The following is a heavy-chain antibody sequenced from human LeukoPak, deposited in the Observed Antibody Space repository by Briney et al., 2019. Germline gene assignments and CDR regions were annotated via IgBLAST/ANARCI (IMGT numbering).Heavy chain of an antibody. V-gene: IGHV3-30*02. CDR1: GFTFSSYG. CDR2: IRYDGSNK. CDR3: AKDVLAVAEQVDY. D-gene: IGHD6-19*01. J-gene: IGHJ4*02. Sequence: GGSLRLSCAASGFTFSSYGMHWVRQAPGKGLEWVAFIRYDGSNKYYADSVKGRFTIFRDNSKNTLYLQMNSLRAEDTAVYYCAKDVLAVAEQVDYWGQGTLVTVSS.